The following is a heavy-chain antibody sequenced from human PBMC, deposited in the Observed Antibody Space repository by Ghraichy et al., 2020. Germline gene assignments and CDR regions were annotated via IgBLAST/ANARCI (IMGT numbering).Heavy chain of an antibody. CDR2: IYTSGST. CDR1: GGSISSYY. V-gene: IGHV4-4*07. CDR3: ASEGYYDSSGYYYEY. Sequence: SETLSLTCTVSGGSISSYYWSWIRQPAGKGLEWIGRIYTSGSTNYNPSLKSRVTMSVDTSKNQFSLKLSSVTAADTAVYYCASEGYYDSSGYYYEYWGQGTLVTVSS. D-gene: IGHD3-22*01. J-gene: IGHJ4*02.